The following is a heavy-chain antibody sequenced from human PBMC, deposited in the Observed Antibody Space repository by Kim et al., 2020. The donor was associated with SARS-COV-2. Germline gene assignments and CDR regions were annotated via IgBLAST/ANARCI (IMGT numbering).Heavy chain of an antibody. J-gene: IGHJ3*02. D-gene: IGHD5-12*01. V-gene: IGHV3-53*04. CDR2: T. CDR3: ARAGWLRGAFDI. Sequence: TYYADSVKGRFTISRNNSKNTLYRQMNSMRAEDTAVYYCARAGWLRGAFDIWGQGTMVTVSS.